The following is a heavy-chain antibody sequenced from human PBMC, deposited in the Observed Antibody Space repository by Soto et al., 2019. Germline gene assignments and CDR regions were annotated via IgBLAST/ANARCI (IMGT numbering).Heavy chain of an antibody. J-gene: IGHJ5*02. Sequence: QVQLVQSGGEVRQPGASVKVSCKASGYTFTSYGISWVRQAPGQGLEWMGWISAYNGNKKYAKNLQGRVTLTTDTSTSTAYIELRSLRYVQTAVYFCSRVADFWSSYRWFEPWGHGTLVTVSS. CDR1: GYTFTSYG. D-gene: IGHD3-3*01. V-gene: IGHV1-18*01. CDR2: ISAYNGNK. CDR3: SRVADFWSSYRWFEP.